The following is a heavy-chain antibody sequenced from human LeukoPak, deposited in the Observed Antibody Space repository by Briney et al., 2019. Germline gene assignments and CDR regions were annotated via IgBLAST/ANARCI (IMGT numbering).Heavy chain of an antibody. V-gene: IGHV1-69*13. J-gene: IGHJ5*02. CDR3: ARDLIAAAPQYNWFDP. D-gene: IGHD6-13*01. Sequence: SVKVSCKASGGSFTNCPFHWVRQAPGQGLEWMGGIIPMFGSTDYAQKFQGRLTITADESTTTAYLELSSLRSEDTAVYYCARDLIAAAPQYNWFDPWGQGTLVTVSS. CDR2: IIPMFGST. CDR1: GGSFTNCP.